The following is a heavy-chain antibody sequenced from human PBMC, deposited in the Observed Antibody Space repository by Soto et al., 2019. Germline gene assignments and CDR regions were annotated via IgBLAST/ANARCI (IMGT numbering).Heavy chain of an antibody. CDR2: ISAYNGNT. CDR1: GYTFTRYG. CDR3: AREDGSMFDY. J-gene: IGHJ4*02. D-gene: IGHD3-10*01. Sequence: XSVKVSCKASGYTFTRYGISWVRHAPGQGLEWMGWISAYNGNTNYAQKLQGRVTMTTDTSTSTAYMELRSLRSDDTAVYYCAREDGSMFDYWGQGTLVTVSS. V-gene: IGHV1-18*01.